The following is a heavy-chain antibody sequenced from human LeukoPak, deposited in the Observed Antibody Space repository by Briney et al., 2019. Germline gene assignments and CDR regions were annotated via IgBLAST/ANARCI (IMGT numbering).Heavy chain of an antibody. D-gene: IGHD3-16*01. CDR3: ASQSFARFDP. CDR1: GFAFSRSW. J-gene: IGHJ5*02. CDR2: IQPDGSEQ. Sequence: GGSLRLSCVASGFAFSRSWMSWVRQAPGKGLEWVGNIQPDGSEQYPVDSVKGRFTISRDNSRNSPFLQMSSLRVEDTAVYYCASQSFARFDPWGQGTLVTVSS. V-gene: IGHV3-7*01.